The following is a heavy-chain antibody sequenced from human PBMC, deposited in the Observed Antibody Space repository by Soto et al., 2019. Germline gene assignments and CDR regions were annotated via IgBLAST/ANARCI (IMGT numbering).Heavy chain of an antibody. CDR2: INSDGSTT. V-gene: IGHV3-74*01. CDR3: ARSLNSGSTFDP. Sequence: EVQLVESGGGLVQPGGSLRLSCAASGFTFSSYWMHWVRQAPGKGLVWVSRINSDGSTTTYADSVKGRFTISRDNAKNTLYLQMNSLRAEDAAVYYCARSLNSGSTFDPWGKGTLVTVSS. J-gene: IGHJ5*02. CDR1: GFTFSSYW. D-gene: IGHD6-6*01.